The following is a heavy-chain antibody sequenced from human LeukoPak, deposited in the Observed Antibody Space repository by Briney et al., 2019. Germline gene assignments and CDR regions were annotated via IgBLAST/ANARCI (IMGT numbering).Heavy chain of an antibody. CDR1: GFTVSNNY. CDR3: AELGITMIGGV. Sequence: PGGSLTLSCAASGFTVSNNYINWVRQAPGKGLEWVSYISSSGSTIYYADSVKGRFTISRDNAKNSLYLQMNSLRAEDTAVYYCAELGITMIGGVWGKGTTVTISS. V-gene: IGHV3-48*03. D-gene: IGHD3-10*02. J-gene: IGHJ6*04. CDR2: ISSSGSTI.